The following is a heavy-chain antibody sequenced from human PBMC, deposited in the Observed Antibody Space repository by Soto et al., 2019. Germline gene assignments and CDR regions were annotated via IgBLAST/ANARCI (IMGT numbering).Heavy chain of an antibody. CDR1: GFTVSSNY. CDR2: IYSGGST. CDR3: ARDLAGYSSGWSRYYYGMDV. D-gene: IGHD6-19*01. J-gene: IGHJ6*02. Sequence: EVQLVESGGGLVQPGGSLRLSCAASGFTVSSNYMSWVRQAPGKGLEWVSVIYSGGSTYYADSVKGRFTISRDNSKNTLYLQMNSLRAEDTAVYYCARDLAGYSSGWSRYYYGMDVWGQGTTVTVSS. V-gene: IGHV3-66*01.